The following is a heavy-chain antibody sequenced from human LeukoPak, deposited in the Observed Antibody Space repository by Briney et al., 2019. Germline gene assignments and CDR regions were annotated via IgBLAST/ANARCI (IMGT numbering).Heavy chain of an antibody. J-gene: IGHJ6*02. V-gene: IGHV3-21*01. Sequence: GGSLRLSCAASGFTFGSYSMNWVRQAPGKGLEWVSSISSSSSYIYYADSVKGRFTISRDNAKNSLYLQMNSLRAEDTAVYYCARVGGYHPFYYGMDVWGQGTTVTVSS. CDR3: ARVGGYHPFYYGMDV. CDR2: ISSSSSYI. CDR1: GFTFGSYS. D-gene: IGHD5-18*01.